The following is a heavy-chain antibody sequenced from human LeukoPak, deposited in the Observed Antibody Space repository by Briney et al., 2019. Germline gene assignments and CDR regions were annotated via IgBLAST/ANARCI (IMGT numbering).Heavy chain of an antibody. CDR3: ARMVPNYDFWSGLIPDYFDY. V-gene: IGHV3-53*01. CDR2: IYSGGST. CDR1: GFTVSINY. Sequence: GGSLRLSCAASGFTVSINYMSWVRQAPGKGLEWVSVIYSGGSTYYADSVKGRFTISRDNSKNTLYLQMNSLRAEDTAVYYCARMVPNYDFWSGLIPDYFDYWGQGTLVTVSS. D-gene: IGHD3-3*01. J-gene: IGHJ4*02.